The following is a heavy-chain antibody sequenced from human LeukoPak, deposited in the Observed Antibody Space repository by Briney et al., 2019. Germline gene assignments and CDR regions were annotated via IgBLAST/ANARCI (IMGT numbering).Heavy chain of an antibody. J-gene: IGHJ5*02. CDR1: GFTFSSYD. CDR2: ISFDGSNK. CDR3: AKRRSRNMITFGGVANWFDP. Sequence: AGGSLRLSCAASGFTFSSYDMHWVRQAPGKGLEWVAVISFDGSNKYYADSVKGRFTISRDISKNTLDLQMNSLRAEDTAVYYCAKRRSRNMITFGGVANWFDPWGQGTLVTVSS. D-gene: IGHD3-16*01. V-gene: IGHV3-30*18.